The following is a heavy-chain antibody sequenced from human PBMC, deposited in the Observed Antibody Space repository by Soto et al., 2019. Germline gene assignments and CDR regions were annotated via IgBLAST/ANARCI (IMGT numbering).Heavy chain of an antibody. D-gene: IGHD1-1*01. J-gene: IGHJ4*02. CDR3: ARQLERGDLPEGFEY. V-gene: IGHV4-4*02. CDR2: IFHSGPT. CDR1: GDSISSSHW. Sequence: QVQLQESCPGLVEPSGTLSLTCAVSGDSISSSHWRSWVRQPPGKGLEWIGKIFHSGPTKYNPSLESRVTMSVDKSNNQLSLKLRSVTAADTAVYYCARQLERGDLPEGFEYWGQGTLATVSS.